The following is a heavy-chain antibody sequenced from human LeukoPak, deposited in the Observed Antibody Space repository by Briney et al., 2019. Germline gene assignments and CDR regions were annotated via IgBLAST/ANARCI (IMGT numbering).Heavy chain of an antibody. CDR3: ATSYGGYVAAKRQFDY. J-gene: IGHJ4*02. Sequence: ASVKVSCKASGYTFTGYYMHWVRQAPGQGLEWMGWINPNSGGTNYAQKFQGRVTMTRDTSISTAYMELSRLRSDDTAVYYCATSYGGYVAAKRQFDYWGQGTPVTVSS. D-gene: IGHD5-12*01. CDR2: INPNSGGT. V-gene: IGHV1-2*02. CDR1: GYTFTGYY.